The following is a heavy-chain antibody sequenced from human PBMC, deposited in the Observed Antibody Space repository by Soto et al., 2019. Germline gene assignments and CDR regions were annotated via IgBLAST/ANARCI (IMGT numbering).Heavy chain of an antibody. D-gene: IGHD3-3*01. CDR1: GFTFGDYA. Sequence: GGSLRLSCTASGFTFGDYAMSWFRQAPGKGLEWVGFIRSKAYGGTTEYAASVKGRFTISRDDSKSIAYLQMDSLKTEDTAVYYCTRDTSSHRFLEWLFVGVDGVDVWGKGTTVTVSS. J-gene: IGHJ6*04. CDR3: TRDTSSHRFLEWLFVGVDGVDV. V-gene: IGHV3-49*03. CDR2: IRSKAYGGTT.